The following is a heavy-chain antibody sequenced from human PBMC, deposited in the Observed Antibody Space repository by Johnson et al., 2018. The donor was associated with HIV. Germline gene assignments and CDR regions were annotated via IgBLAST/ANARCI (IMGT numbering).Heavy chain of an antibody. CDR2: INWNGGSR. J-gene: IGHJ3*02. CDR1: GFTFDDYG. CDR3: AKDVGYWSGGSCFTRGAVDI. V-gene: IGHV3-20*04. Sequence: VQLMESGGGVVRPGGSLRLSCAASGFTFDDYGMSWVRQAPGKGLEWVSGINWNGGSRGYADSVKGRFTISRDNAKNSLYLQMNSLRAEDTALSYCAKDVGYWSGGSCFTRGAVDIWGQGTTVTVSS. D-gene: IGHD2-15*01.